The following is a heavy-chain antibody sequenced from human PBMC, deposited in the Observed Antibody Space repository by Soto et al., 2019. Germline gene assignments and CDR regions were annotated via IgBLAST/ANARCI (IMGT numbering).Heavy chain of an antibody. D-gene: IGHD3-16*01. CDR3: AWEGGESSDGLYYFDY. CDR2: IYYIANT. J-gene: IGHJ4*02. V-gene: IGHV4-30-4*01. CDR1: GGSTSSDNY. Sequence: QVQLQESVPGLVKPSQTLSLTCTVSGGSTSSDNYWSWIRQPPGKGLEGIGDIYYIANTNYNPSNNCRVAISIATSKPQCSLKLSSVTAADTAVYFSAWEGGESSDGLYYFDYWGQGSLVTVSS.